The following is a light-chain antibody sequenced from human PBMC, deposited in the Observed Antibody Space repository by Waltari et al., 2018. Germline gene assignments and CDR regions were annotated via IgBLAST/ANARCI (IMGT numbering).Light chain of an antibody. CDR2: ATS. Sequence: DIQMTHSPSSVSASIGDRVTITCRASQSISTFLNWYQQKPGKAPNLLIFATSSLESGVPSRFRGSGSGTVFTLTISSLQPEDFATYYCQQSYGIFPTFGQGTKVEIQ. CDR3: QQSYGIFPT. CDR1: QSISTF. V-gene: IGKV1-39*01. J-gene: IGKJ1*01.